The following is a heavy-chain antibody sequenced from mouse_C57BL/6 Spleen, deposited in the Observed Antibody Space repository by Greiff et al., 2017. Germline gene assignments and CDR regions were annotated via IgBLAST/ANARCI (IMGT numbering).Heavy chain of an antibody. D-gene: IGHD1-1*01. CDR2: ILPGSGST. CDR1: GYTFTGYW. J-gene: IGHJ3*01. V-gene: IGHV1-9*01. CDR3: LITTVVAPGFAY. Sequence: QVQLKESGAELMKPGASVKLSCKATGYTFTGYWIEWVKQRPGHGLEWIGEILPGSGSTNYNEKFKGKATFTADTSSNTAYMQLSSLMTEDSAIYYCLITTVVAPGFAYWGQGTLVTVSA.